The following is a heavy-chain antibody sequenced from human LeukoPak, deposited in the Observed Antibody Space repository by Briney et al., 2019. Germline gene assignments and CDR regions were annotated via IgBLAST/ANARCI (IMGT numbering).Heavy chain of an antibody. CDR3: ARDFEYNWNDYIPGKPDSVDY. V-gene: IGHV1-69*04. J-gene: IGHJ4*02. CDR2: IIPILGIA. CDR1: GGTFSSYA. Sequence: SVKVSCKASGGTFSSYAISWVRQAPGQGLEWMGRIIPILGIANYAQKFQGRVTITADKSTSTAYMELSSLRSEDTAVYYCARDFEYNWNDYIPGKPDSVDYWGQGTLVTVSS. D-gene: IGHD1-20*01.